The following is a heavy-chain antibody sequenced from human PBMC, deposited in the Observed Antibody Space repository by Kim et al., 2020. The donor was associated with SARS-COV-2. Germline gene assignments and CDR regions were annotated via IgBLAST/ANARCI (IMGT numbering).Heavy chain of an antibody. D-gene: IGHD4-17*01. J-gene: IGHJ4*02. V-gene: IGHV3-30*01. Sequence: DSVQAQFTTSRDNSKNSLYLQMNSLRAEDTAVNYCARDRAYDNGLDYWGQGTLVTVSS. CDR3: ARDRAYDNGLDY.